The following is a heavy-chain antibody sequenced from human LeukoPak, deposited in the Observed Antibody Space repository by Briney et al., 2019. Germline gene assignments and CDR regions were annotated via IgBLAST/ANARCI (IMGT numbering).Heavy chain of an antibody. Sequence: GGSLRLSCAASGFTFSSYGMHWVRQAPGKGLEWVAVISYDGSNKYYADSVKGRFTISRDNSKNTLYLQMNSLRAEDTAVYYCARGAPVVPAAVDDFDYWGQGTLVTVSS. CDR2: ISYDGSNK. CDR1: GFTFSSYG. J-gene: IGHJ4*02. D-gene: IGHD2-2*01. CDR3: ARGAPVVPAAVDDFDY. V-gene: IGHV3-30*03.